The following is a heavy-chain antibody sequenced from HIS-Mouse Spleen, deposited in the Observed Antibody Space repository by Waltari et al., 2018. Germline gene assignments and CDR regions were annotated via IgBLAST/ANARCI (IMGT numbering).Heavy chain of an antibody. CDR2: ISYDGSNK. CDR1: GFTFSSYA. Sequence: QVQLVESGGGVVQPGRYLRLSWAASGFTFSSYAMPWVRPAPGKGLEWVAVISYDGSNKYYADSVKGRFTISRDNSKNTLYLQMNSLRAEDTAVYYCARDSMVAGTGGVFDYWGQGTLVTVSS. J-gene: IGHJ4*02. D-gene: IGHD6-19*01. V-gene: IGHV3-30-3*01. CDR3: ARDSMVAGTGGVFDY.